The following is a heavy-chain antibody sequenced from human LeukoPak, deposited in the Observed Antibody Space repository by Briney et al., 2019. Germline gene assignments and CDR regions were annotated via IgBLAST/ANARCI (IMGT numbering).Heavy chain of an antibody. CDR2: INHSGST. Sequence: PSETLSLTCAVYGGSFSGYYWSWIRQPPGKGLEWIGEINHSGSTNYNPSLKSRVTISVDTSKNQFSLKLSSVTAADTAVYYCARGVTIFGVVIIRGKNWFDPWGQGTLVTVSP. J-gene: IGHJ5*02. V-gene: IGHV4-34*01. CDR1: GGSFSGYY. D-gene: IGHD3-3*01. CDR3: ARGVTIFGVVIIRGKNWFDP.